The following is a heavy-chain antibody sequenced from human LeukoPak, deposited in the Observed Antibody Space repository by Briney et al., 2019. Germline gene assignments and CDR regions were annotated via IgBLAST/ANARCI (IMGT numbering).Heavy chain of an antibody. CDR3: ATAVEPLAANTLAY. J-gene: IGHJ4*02. CDR1: GFTVITNY. CDR2: LYSDGNT. Sequence: GGSLRLSCAASGFTVITNYMTWVRQAPGKGLEWVSVLYSDGNTKYADSVQGRFTISRDNSKNTLYLEMNSLSPDDTAVYYCATAVEPLAANTLAYWGQGELVALSS. V-gene: IGHV3-53*01. D-gene: IGHD1-14*01.